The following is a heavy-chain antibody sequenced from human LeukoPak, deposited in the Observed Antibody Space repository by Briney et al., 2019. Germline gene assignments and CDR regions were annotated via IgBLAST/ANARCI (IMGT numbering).Heavy chain of an antibody. V-gene: IGHV3-7*01. CDR2: IKQDGSQK. CDR3: ARDHYGAAAVAFDI. J-gene: IGHJ3*02. D-gene: IGHD6-13*01. CDR1: GFTFSGFW. Sequence: GGSLRLSCTASGFTFSGFWMSWVRQAPGRGLEWVASIKQDGSQKYYVDSVKGRFTISRDNAKNSLYLQMNSLRAEDTAVYYCARDHYGAAAVAFDIWGQGTMVTVSS.